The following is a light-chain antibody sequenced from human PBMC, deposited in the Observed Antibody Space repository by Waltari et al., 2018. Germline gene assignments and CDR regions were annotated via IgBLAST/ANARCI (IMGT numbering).Light chain of an antibody. J-gene: IGKJ3*01. CDR1: QDITNY. Sequence: IQLTQSPSSLSASVGDRVTITCRASQDITNYLNWYQQKPGKAPKLLIHDASKLESGVPSRFSGSQSGTYFTLTITSLQPEDIATYYCQRYDILPMFAFGPGTKVDIK. CDR2: DAS. CDR3: QRYDILPMFA. V-gene: IGKV1-33*01.